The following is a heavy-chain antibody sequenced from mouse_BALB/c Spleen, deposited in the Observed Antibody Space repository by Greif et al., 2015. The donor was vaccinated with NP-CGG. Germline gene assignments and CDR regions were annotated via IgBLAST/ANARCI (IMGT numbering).Heavy chain of an antibody. CDR1: GFTFSSFG. CDR3: ARFDGYYYFDY. CDR2: ISSGSSTI. D-gene: IGHD2-3*01. Sequence: EVKVEESGGGLVQPGGSRKLSCAASGFTFSSFGMHWVRQAPEKGLEWVAYISSGSSTIYYADTVKGRFTISRDNPKNTLFLQMTSLRSEDTAMYYCARFDGYYYFDYWGQGTTLTVSS. J-gene: IGHJ2*01. V-gene: IGHV5-17*02.